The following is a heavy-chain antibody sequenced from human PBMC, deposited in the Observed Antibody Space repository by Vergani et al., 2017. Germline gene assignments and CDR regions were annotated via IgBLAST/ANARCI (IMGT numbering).Heavy chain of an antibody. V-gene: IGHV1-46*03. J-gene: IGHJ4*02. CDR3: ARGDYGILTGYRY. D-gene: IGHD3-9*01. CDR2: INPSGGHT. Sequence: QVQVVQSGAEVKKSGASVKVSCKTSGYTFSNYYMHWVRQAPGQGLEWMRIINPSGGHTNYAQKFQGRVTMTRDTSTSTVYMELSSLRSEDTAIYYCARGDYGILTGYRYWGQGNLVNVSA. CDR1: GYTFSNYY.